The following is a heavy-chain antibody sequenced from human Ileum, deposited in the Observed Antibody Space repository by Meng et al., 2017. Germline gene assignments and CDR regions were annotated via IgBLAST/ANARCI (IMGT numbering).Heavy chain of an antibody. CDR3: AGRYSSGWYVH. V-gene: IGHV3-53*02. CDR1: GFTVSSNY. J-gene: IGHJ5*02. Sequence: VHLVETGGGLIQPGEALKLSCAASGFTVSSNYISWVRQAPGKGLEWVSVIYAGGTTYYADSVKGRFTISRDDSKNTVFLQMNSLRGEDTAVYYCAGRYSSGWYVHWGQGTLVTVSS. D-gene: IGHD6-19*01. CDR2: IYAGGTT.